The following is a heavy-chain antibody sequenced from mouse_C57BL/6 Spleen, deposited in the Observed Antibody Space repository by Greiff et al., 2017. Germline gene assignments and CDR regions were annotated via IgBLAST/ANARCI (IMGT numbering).Heavy chain of an antibody. CDR1: GFTFSDYY. CDR3: ARARYDYDPYYAMDY. CDR2: INYDGSST. Sequence: EVQGVESEGGLVQPGSSMKLSCTASGFTFSDYYMAWVRQVPEKGLEWVANINYDGSSTYYLDSLKCRFLISGDNAKNILYLQMSSLKSEDTATYYCARARYDYDPYYAMDYWGQGTSVTVSS. V-gene: IGHV5-16*01. J-gene: IGHJ4*01. D-gene: IGHD2-4*01.